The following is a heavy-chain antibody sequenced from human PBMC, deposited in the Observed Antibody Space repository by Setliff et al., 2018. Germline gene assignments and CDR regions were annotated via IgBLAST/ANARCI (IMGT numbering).Heavy chain of an antibody. CDR1: GYTFTDFG. J-gene: IGHJ5*02. V-gene: IGHV1-18*01. D-gene: IGHD3-3*01. CDR2: ININNFNT. Sequence: GASVKVSCKASGYTFTDFGINWVRQAPGQGLEWMGWININNFNTKYAQKLQDRVTMTTDTSTSTAYMDLRSLRSDDTAVYYCMRLVRFCSRTVCQRTSGDEAWGQGTLVTVSS. CDR3: MRLVRFCSRTVCQRTSGDEA.